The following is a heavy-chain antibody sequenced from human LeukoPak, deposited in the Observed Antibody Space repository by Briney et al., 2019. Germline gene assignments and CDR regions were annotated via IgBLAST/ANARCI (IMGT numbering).Heavy chain of an antibody. CDR1: GFSSSFYW. CDR2: ISYDGSNK. Sequence: SGGSLRLSCAASGFSSSFYWMHWVRQVPGKGLEWVAVISYDGSNKYYADSVKGRFTISRDNSKNTLYLQMNSLRAEDTAVYYCAREGRITMIVVDFDYWGQGTLVTVSS. J-gene: IGHJ4*02. D-gene: IGHD3-22*01. V-gene: IGHV3-30-3*01. CDR3: AREGRITMIVVDFDY.